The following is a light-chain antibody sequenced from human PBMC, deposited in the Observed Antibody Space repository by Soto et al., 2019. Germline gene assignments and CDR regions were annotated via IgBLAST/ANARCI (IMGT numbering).Light chain of an antibody. CDR2: LEGSGGY. V-gene: IGLV4-60*03. J-gene: IGLJ3*02. CDR3: ETWDNNSWV. Sequence: QPVLTQSSSASASLGSSVKLTCTLSSGHSTYIIAWHQQQPGKAPRYLMKLEGSGGYNRGSGVPDRFSGSSSGADRYLTISNLQSDDEADYYCETWDNNSWVFGGGTKSPS. CDR1: SGHSTYI.